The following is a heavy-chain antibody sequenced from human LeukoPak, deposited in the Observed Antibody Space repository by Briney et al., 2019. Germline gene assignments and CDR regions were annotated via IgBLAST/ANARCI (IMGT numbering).Heavy chain of an antibody. CDR1: KFTFRSYA. CDR2: IRGSDGRT. CDR3: AKDPNGDYIGAFDI. J-gene: IGHJ3*02. Sequence: GGSLRLSCAASKFTFRSYAMTWVRQAPGQGLEWVSSIRGSDGRTFYADSVKGRFTISRDNAKNTLYLQMNSLRAEDTAVYYCAKDPNGDYIGAFDIWGRGIMVTVSS. V-gene: IGHV3-23*01. D-gene: IGHD2-8*01.